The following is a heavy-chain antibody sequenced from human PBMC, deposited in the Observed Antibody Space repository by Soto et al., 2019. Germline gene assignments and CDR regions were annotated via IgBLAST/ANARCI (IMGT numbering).Heavy chain of an antibody. CDR2: INHSGST. Sequence: SETLSLTCAVYGGSFSGYYWSWIRQPPGKGLEWIGEINHSGSTNYNPSLKSRVTISVDTSKNQFSLKLSSVTAADTAVYYCARGQYAFDIWGQGTMVTVSS. J-gene: IGHJ3*02. CDR1: GGSFSGYY. V-gene: IGHV4-34*01. CDR3: ARGQYAFDI.